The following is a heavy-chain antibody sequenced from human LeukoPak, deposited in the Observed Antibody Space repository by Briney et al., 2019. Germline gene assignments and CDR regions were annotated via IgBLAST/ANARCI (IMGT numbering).Heavy chain of an antibody. D-gene: IGHD6-19*01. CDR2: INPNSGVT. CDR3: GSGQWLVGVFY. Sequence: ASVKVSCKASGHTFTGYYMHWVRQAPGQGLEWLGWINPNSGVTNYAQKFQGRITMTRDTSITTVYMELSSLTSDDTAVYYCGSGQWLVGVFYWGQGALVTVSS. V-gene: IGHV1-2*02. J-gene: IGHJ4*02. CDR1: GHTFTGYY.